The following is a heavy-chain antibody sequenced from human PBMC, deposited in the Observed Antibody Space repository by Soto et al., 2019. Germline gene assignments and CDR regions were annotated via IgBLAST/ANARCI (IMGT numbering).Heavy chain of an antibody. Sequence: GGSLRLSCAASGFTFSSYDMHWVRQATGKGLEWVSAIGTAGDTYYPGSVKGRFTLSRENAKNSLYLQMNSLRAGDTAVYFCARTRRWSDYMDVWGKGTTVTVSS. CDR2: IGTAGDT. CDR3: ARTRRWSDYMDV. CDR1: GFTFSSYD. J-gene: IGHJ6*03. D-gene: IGHD2-15*01. V-gene: IGHV3-13*01.